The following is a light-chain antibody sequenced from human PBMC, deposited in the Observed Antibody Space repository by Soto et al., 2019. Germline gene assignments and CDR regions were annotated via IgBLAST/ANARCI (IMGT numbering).Light chain of an antibody. V-gene: IGKV3-15*01. CDR2: GAS. J-gene: IGKJ2*01. CDR3: QQYKGMYT. Sequence: EIVMTQSPATLSVSPGERATLSCRASQSVSSNLAWYQQKPGQAPRLLIYGASTRATGIPARFSGSGSETEFNLTINSLQSEDFAVYYCQQYKGMYTFGQGTKLEIK. CDR1: QSVSSN.